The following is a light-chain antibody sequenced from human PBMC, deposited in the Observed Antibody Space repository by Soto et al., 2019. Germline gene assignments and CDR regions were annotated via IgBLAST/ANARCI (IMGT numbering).Light chain of an antibody. Sequence: EIVLTQSPVTLSLSPGERATLSCRASQSVGNNLAWYQQKPGQAPGLLIYEASTRATGIPARFSGSGSGTDFTLTISSLEPEDFAVYYCQQHANWPLTFGGGTKVEIK. CDR2: EAS. J-gene: IGKJ4*01. CDR1: QSVGNN. CDR3: QQHANWPLT. V-gene: IGKV3-11*01.